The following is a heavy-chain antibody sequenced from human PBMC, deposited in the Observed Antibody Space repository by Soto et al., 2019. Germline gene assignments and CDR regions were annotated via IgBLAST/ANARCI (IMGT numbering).Heavy chain of an antibody. V-gene: IGHV3-30-3*01. CDR2: ISYDGSNK. Sequence: GGSLRLSCAASGFTFSSYAMHWVRQAPGKGLEWVAVISYDGSNKYYADSVKGRFTISRDNSKNTLYLQMNSLRAEDTAVYYCARDDNFITRFDYWGQGTLVTVSS. CDR1: GFTFSSYA. J-gene: IGHJ4*02. CDR3: ARDDNFITRFDY. D-gene: IGHD3-22*01.